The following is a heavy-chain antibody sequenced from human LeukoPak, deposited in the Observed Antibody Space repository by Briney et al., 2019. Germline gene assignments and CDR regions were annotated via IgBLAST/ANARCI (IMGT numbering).Heavy chain of an antibody. CDR2: ISSSGTTI. D-gene: IGHD6-13*01. CDR1: GFTFSDYY. CDR3: ASGSPGYSSSWSNY. J-gene: IGHJ4*02. Sequence: TGGSLRLSCAASGFTFSDYYMSWIRQAPGKGLEWISYISSSGTTIYYADSVKGRFTISRDNAKNSLYLQMNSLRAEDTAMYYCASGSPGYSSSWSNYWGQGTLVTVSS. V-gene: IGHV3-11*04.